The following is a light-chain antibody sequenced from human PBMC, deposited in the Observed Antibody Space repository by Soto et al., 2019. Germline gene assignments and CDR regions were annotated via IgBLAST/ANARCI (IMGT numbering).Light chain of an antibody. V-gene: IGKV1-39*01. J-gene: IGKJ3*01. Sequence: DIQMTQSPSSLSASVGDRVTITCRASQSISRHLNWYQQKPGRAPNLLIYAASSLQSGVPSRFSGSGSGTDFNLTVSSLQPEDFATYYCQQSYSSPPSFTFGPGTKVD. CDR3: QQSYSSPPSFT. CDR2: AAS. CDR1: QSISRH.